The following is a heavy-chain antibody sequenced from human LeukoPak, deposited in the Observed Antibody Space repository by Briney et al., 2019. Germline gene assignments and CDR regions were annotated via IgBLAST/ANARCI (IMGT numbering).Heavy chain of an antibody. V-gene: IGHV3-48*01. CDR3: AKVRVLY. CDR2: ISSSSSTI. CDR1: GFTFTNYA. J-gene: IGHJ4*02. Sequence: GGSLRRSCAASGFTFTNYAMTWVRQAPGKGLEWVSYISSSSSTIYYADSVKGRFTISRDNSKNTLYLQMNSLRAEDTAVYYCAKVRVLYWGQGTLVTVSS. D-gene: IGHD5-24*01.